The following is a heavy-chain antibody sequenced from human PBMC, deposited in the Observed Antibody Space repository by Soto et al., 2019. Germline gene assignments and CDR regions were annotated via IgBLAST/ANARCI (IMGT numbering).Heavy chain of an antibody. CDR3: ARGWGNKNGYYFDY. D-gene: IGHD3-16*01. CDR1: GGSISSSSYY. Sequence: QLQLQESGPGLVKPSETLSLTCTVSGGSISSSSYYWGWIRQPPGKGLEWIGSIYYSGSTYYNPPLKRRVPISVDTSKNQFSLKLSSVTAADTAVYYCARGWGNKNGYYFDYWGQGTLVTVSS. V-gene: IGHV4-39*01. J-gene: IGHJ4*02. CDR2: IYYSGST.